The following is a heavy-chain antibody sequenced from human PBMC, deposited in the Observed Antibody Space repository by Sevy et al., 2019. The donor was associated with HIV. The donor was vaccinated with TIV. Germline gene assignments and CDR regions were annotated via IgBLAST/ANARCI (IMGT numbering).Heavy chain of an antibody. CDR3: AREVTYYYDSSGYPTYYFDY. Sequence: GGSLRLSCAASGFTFGDYWLTWVRQVPGKGLEWVANIKQGGSETYYADSVKGRFTISRDNSKNTLYLQMNSLRAEDTAVYYCAREVTYYYDSSGYPTYYFDYWGQGTLVTVSS. V-gene: IGHV3-7*01. J-gene: IGHJ4*02. CDR1: GFTFGDYW. CDR2: IKQGGSET. D-gene: IGHD3-22*01.